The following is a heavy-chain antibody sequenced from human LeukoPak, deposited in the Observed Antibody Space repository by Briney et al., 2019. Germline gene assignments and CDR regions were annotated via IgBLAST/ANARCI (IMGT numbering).Heavy chain of an antibody. CDR3: ARFRFWGNSGCYNYFAY. V-gene: IGHV3-33*01. CDR2: IWYDGSNK. J-gene: IGHJ4*02. D-gene: IGHD2-2*02. CDR1: GFTFSSYA. Sequence: GGSLRLSCAASGFTFSSYAMHWVRQAPGKGLEWVAIIWYDGSNKDYADSVKGRFTISRDNSRNTLYLQMNSLRAEDTAVYYCARFRFWGNSGCYNYFAYGAQEPLVPVPS.